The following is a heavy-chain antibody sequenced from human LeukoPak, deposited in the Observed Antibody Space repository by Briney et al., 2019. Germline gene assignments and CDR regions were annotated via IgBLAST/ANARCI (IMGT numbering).Heavy chain of an antibody. J-gene: IGHJ4*02. CDR3: ARAPRYSSGWYYDY. D-gene: IGHD6-19*01. V-gene: IGHV3-30*04. CDR2: ISYDGSNK. Sequence: PGRSLRLSCAASGFTFSSYAMHWVRQAPGKGLEWVAVISYDGSNKYYADSVKGRFTISRDNSKDTLYLQMNSLRAEDTAVYYCARAPRYSSGWYYDYWGQGTLVTVSS. CDR1: GFTFSSYA.